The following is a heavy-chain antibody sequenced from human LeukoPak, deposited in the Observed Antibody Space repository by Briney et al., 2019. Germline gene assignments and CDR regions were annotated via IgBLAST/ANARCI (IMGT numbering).Heavy chain of an antibody. D-gene: IGHD5-24*01. Sequence: PGGSLRLSCAASGFTFSNYSMHWVRQAPGKGLEWVAVISYDGSNKYYADSVKGRFTISRDNSKNTLYLQMDSLRAEDTAVYYCARKEMATITLDYWGQGTLVTVSS. V-gene: IGHV3-30-3*01. CDR2: ISYDGSNK. CDR3: ARKEMATITLDY. CDR1: GFTFSNYS. J-gene: IGHJ4*02.